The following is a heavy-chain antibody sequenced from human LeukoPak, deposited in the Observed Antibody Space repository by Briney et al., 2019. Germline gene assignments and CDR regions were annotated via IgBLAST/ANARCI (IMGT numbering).Heavy chain of an antibody. CDR2: IYSDGST. J-gene: IGHJ4*02. Sequence: GGSLRLSCAASGFTVGTKYMGWVRQAPGKGLEWVSVIYSDGSTYYADSVKGRFTLSRDNSKNKIYLEMNSLKAEDTAVYYCAKERNLEIAVAGTIFDYWGQGTLVTVSS. D-gene: IGHD6-19*01. V-gene: IGHV3-66*01. CDR3: AKERNLEIAVAGTIFDY. CDR1: GFTVGTKY.